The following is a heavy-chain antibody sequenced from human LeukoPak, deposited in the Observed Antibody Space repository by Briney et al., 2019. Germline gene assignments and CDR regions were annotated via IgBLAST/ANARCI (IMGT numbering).Heavy chain of an antibody. V-gene: IGHV4-61*02. CDR2: IYTSGST. J-gene: IGHJ3*02. CDR3: ARGIAGPDAFDI. Sequence: SQTLSLTCTVSGGSISSGSYYWSWIRQPAEKRLEWIGRIYTSGSTNYNPSLKSRVTISVDTSKNQFSLKLSSVTVADTAVYYCARGIAGPDAFDIWGQGTMVTVSS. CDR1: GGSISSGSYY. D-gene: IGHD6-13*01.